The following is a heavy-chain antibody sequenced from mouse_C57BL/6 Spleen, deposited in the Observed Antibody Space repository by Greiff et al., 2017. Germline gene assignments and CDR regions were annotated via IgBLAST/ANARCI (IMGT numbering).Heavy chain of an antibody. CDR1: GFTFSSYG. CDR2: ISSGGSYT. CDR3: ARRETAQATGAMDY. D-gene: IGHD3-2*02. J-gene: IGHJ4*01. V-gene: IGHV5-6*01. Sequence: DVQLQESGGDLVKPGGSLKLSCAASGFTFSSYGMSWVRQTPDKRLEWVATISSGGSYTYYPDSVKGRFTISRDNAKNTLYLQMSSLKSEDTAMYYCARRETAQATGAMDYWGQGTSVTVSS.